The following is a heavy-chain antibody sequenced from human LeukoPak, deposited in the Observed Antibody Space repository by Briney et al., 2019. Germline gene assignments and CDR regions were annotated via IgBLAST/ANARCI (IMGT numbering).Heavy chain of an antibody. J-gene: IGHJ6*02. D-gene: IGHD2-2*01. Sequence: ASVKVSCKASGYTFTSYDIHWVRQATGQGLEWMGWMNPNSGNTGYVQKFQGRVTMTRNTSISTAYMELSSLRSEDTAVYYCARVPSIVVVPAAILGYYYYYGMDVWAKGPRSPSP. CDR1: GYTFTSYD. CDR3: ARVPSIVVVPAAILGYYYYYGMDV. CDR2: MNPNSGNT. V-gene: IGHV1-8*01.